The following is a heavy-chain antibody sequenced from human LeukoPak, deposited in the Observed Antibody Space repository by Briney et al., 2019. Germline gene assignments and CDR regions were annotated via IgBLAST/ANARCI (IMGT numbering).Heavy chain of an antibody. J-gene: IGHJ5*02. Sequence: PSGTLSLTCTVSGGSISSYYWSWIRQPPGKGLEWIGYIYYSGSTNYNPSLKSRVTISVDTSKNQFSLKLSSVTAADTAVYYCARHVRDYDILTGYYTSWFDPWGQGTLVTVSS. D-gene: IGHD3-9*01. CDR3: ARHVRDYDILTGYYTSWFDP. CDR2: IYYSGST. CDR1: GGSISSYY. V-gene: IGHV4-59*08.